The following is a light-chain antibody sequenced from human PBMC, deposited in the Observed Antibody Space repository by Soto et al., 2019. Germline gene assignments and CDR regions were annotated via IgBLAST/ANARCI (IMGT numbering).Light chain of an antibody. J-gene: IGKJ1*01. V-gene: IGKV1-5*01. Sequence: DIQMTQSPSTLSASVGDRVTITCRASQTISTYVAWYQQKPGTAPHLLIYDASSLESGVPSRFSGSGSGTEFTLTINRLQPDDFATYYCQQYNSYWTFGQGTKVDIK. CDR1: QTISTY. CDR3: QQYNSYWT. CDR2: DAS.